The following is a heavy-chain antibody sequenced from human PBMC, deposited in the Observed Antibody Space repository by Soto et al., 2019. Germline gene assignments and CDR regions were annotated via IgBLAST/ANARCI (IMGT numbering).Heavy chain of an antibody. D-gene: IGHD5-12*01. CDR3: ARSLSGYDPSFDY. CDR1: GFTFSNYA. V-gene: IGHV3-48*04. CDR2: ISSSSTTI. J-gene: IGHJ4*02. Sequence: AGGSLRLSCTASGFTFSNYAMNWVRQAPGKGLEWVSYISSSSTTIYYADSVKGRFTISRDNAKNSLYLQMNSLRAEDTAVYYCARSLSGYDPSFDYWGQGTLVTVSS.